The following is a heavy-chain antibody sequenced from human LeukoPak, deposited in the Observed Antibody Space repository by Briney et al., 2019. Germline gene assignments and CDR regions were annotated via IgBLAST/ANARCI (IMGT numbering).Heavy chain of an antibody. D-gene: IGHD3-22*01. CDR2: ISYDGSNK. CDR1: GFTFSSYA. Sequence: VQPGRSLRLSCAASGFTFSSYAMHWVRQAPGKGLEWVAVISYDGSNKYYADSVKGRFTISRDNSKNTLYLRMNSLRAEDTAVYYCARDALITMIVVGPIDYWGQGTLVTVSS. CDR3: ARDALITMIVVGPIDY. V-gene: IGHV3-30-3*01. J-gene: IGHJ4*02.